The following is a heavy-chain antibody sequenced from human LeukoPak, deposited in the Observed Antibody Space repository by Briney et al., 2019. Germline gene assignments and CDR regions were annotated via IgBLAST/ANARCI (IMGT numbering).Heavy chain of an antibody. CDR1: GFTFNTYV. CDR2: ISGSGGGT. CDR3: ATVYSSSPLRPMDV. V-gene: IGHV3-23*01. D-gene: IGHD2-2*01. J-gene: IGHJ6*02. Sequence: GGSLRLSCAASGFTFNTYVMSWVRQAPGKGLEWVSAISGSGGGTYYVASVKGRFTISRDNSKNTLYLQTNSLRAEDTAVYYCATVYSSSPLRPMDVWGQGTTVTVSS.